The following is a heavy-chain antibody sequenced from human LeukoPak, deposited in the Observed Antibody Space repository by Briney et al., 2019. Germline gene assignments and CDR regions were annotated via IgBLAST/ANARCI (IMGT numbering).Heavy chain of an antibody. V-gene: IGHV4-31*03. CDR2: IYDSGST. D-gene: IGHD6-19*01. CDR1: GGSISSGGYY. CDR3: ARDRVLISSGWFDY. J-gene: IGHJ4*02. Sequence: SQTLSLTCTVSGGSISSGGYYWSWIRQHPGKGLEWIGYIYDSGSTYYNPSLKSRVTIAVDTSKNQFSLKLSSVTAADTAVYYCARDRVLISSGWFDYWGQGTLVTVSS.